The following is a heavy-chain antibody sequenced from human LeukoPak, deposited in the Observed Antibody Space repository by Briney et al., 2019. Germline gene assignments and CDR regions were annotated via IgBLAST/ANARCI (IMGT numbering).Heavy chain of an antibody. CDR3: AKVNSFWFDY. J-gene: IGHJ4*02. Sequence: GRSLRPSCVVYGFTFSDFGIHWDSRAPGRGLEWVAFIRFDGSNKYYPDSVQGRFTISRDNSKNTVYRQMNSLAPEDTAFYYCAKVNSFWFDYWGQGTLVTVSS. CDR2: IRFDGSNK. CDR1: GFTFSDFG. D-gene: IGHD4-23*01. V-gene: IGHV3-30*02.